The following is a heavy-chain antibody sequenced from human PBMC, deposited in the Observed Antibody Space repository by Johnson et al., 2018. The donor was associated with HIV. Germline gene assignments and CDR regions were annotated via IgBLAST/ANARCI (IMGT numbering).Heavy chain of an antibody. CDR2: IKQDGSEK. CDR1: GFTFSSYW. CDR3: ARESRYNFWSGYDAFDI. D-gene: IGHD3-3*01. J-gene: IGHJ3*02. Sequence: VQLVESGGGLVQPGGSLRLSCAASGFTFSSYWMSWVRQAPGKGLEWVANIKQDGSEKYYVDSVKGRFTISRDNAKNTLYLQMNSLRAEDTAVYYCARESRYNFWSGYDAFDIWGQGTMVTVSS. V-gene: IGHV3-7*01.